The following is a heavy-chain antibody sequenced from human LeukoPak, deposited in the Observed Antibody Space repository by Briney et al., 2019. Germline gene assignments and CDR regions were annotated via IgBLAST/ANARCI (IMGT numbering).Heavy chain of an antibody. CDR2: INHSGST. V-gene: IGHV4-34*01. CDR3: ASGTLPDEYYYDSSGYPRWFDP. J-gene: IGHJ5*02. D-gene: IGHD3-22*01. CDR1: GGSFSGYY. Sequence: SETLSLTCAVYGGSFSGYYWSWIRQPPGKGLEWIGEINHSGSTNYNPSLKSRVTISVDTSKNQFSLKLSSVTAADTAVYYCASGTLPDEYYYDSSGYPRWFDPWGQGTLVTVSS.